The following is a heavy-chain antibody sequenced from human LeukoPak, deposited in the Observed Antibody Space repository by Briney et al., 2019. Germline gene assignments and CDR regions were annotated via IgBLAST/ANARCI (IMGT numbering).Heavy chain of an antibody. CDR3: ARVCTVTAHWYYYYGMDV. CDR1: GGSFSGYY. CDR2: INHSGST. D-gene: IGHD4-17*01. J-gene: IGHJ6*02. V-gene: IGHV4-34*01. Sequence: PSETLSLTCAVYGGSFSGYYWSWIRQPPGKGLEWIGEINHSGSTNYNPSLKSRVTISVDTSKNQFSLKLSSVTAADTAVYYCARVCTVTAHWYYYYGMDVWGHGTTVTVPS.